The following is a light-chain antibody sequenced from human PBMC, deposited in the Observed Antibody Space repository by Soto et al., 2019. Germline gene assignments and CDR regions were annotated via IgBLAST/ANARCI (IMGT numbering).Light chain of an antibody. V-gene: IGLV1-44*01. J-gene: IGLJ2*01. CDR3: AAWDDSLNGVV. CDR1: SSNIGSNT. CDR2: SNN. Sequence: QSVLPQPPSASGTPGQRVTISCSGSSSNIGSNTVNWYQQLPGTAPKLLIYSNNQRPSGVPDRFSGSKSGTSASLAISVLQSEGEADYYCAAWDDSLNGVVFGGGTKPTVL.